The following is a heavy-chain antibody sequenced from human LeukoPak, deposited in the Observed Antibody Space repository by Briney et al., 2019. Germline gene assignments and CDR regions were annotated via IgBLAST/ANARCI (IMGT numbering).Heavy chain of an antibody. D-gene: IGHD3-10*01. Sequence: SVKVSCKASGGTFHSFAISWVRQAPGQGLEWMGRIIPILGTAVYAQRFQGRVTITADKSTSTAYMELSSLRSEDTAMYYCATTYYFDSYYYYGMDVWGQGTTVTVSS. CDR3: ATTYYFDSYYYYGMDV. CDR2: IIPILGTA. J-gene: IGHJ6*02. CDR1: GGTFHSFA. V-gene: IGHV1-69*04.